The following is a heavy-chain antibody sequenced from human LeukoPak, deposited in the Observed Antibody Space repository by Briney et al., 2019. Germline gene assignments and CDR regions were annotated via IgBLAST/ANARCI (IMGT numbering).Heavy chain of an antibody. V-gene: IGHV3-21*01. Sequence: GGSLRLSCAASGFTFSIYSMNWVRQAPGKGLEWVSSISSSSSYIYYADSVKGRFTISRDNAKKSLYLQTNSLRAEDTAVYYCARGGQRGEDDYWGQGTLVTVSS. CDR2: ISSSSSYI. CDR3: ARGGQRGEDDY. D-gene: IGHD3-16*01. CDR1: GFTFSIYS. J-gene: IGHJ4*02.